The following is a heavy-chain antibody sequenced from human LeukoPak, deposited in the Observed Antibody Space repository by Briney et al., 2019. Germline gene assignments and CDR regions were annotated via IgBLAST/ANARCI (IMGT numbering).Heavy chain of an antibody. V-gene: IGHV3-23*01. J-gene: IGHJ4*02. CDR2: ISGSADNT. CDR3: AKDLRYGSGTNTDY. CDR1: GFTFSSYA. Sequence: PGGSLRLSCSASGFTFSSYAMSWVRQAPGKGLQWVSGISGSADNTYYADSVKGRFTISRDNSKNTLYLQMNSLRAEDTAVYYCAKDLRYGSGTNTDYWGQGTLVTVSS. D-gene: IGHD3-10*01.